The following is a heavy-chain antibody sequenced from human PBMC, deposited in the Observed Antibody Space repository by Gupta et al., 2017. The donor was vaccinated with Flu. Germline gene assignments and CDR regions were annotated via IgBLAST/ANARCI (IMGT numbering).Heavy chain of an antibody. CDR3: TKGTTKFDS. Sequence: MSWVRQSQGKGLEWVSAVKARAGTTYNADSVKGRFNISRDNSKNMLFLQMISLRAEDTAIYYCTKGTTKFDSWCQGTLVTVSS. D-gene: IGHD1-1*01. J-gene: IGHJ4*02. V-gene: IGHV3-23*01. CDR2: VKARAGTT.